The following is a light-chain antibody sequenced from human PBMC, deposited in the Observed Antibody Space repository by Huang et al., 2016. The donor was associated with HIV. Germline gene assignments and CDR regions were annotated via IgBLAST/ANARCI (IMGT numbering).Light chain of an antibody. CDR3: QQYNNWPRT. J-gene: IGKJ3*01. Sequence: ETVMTQSPGTLPVSPGERATLSCRASQSVSSNLAWHQQKPGRAPRLLIYGASTRATGIPARCSGSGSGTEFTLTISSLQSEDFAVYYCQQYNNWPRTFGPGTRVDMK. CDR1: QSVSSN. CDR2: GAS. V-gene: IGKV3-15*01.